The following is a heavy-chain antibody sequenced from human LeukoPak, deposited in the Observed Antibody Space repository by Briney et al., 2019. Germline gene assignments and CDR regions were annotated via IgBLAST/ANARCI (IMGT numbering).Heavy chain of an antibody. CDR1: GGSISTYF. Sequence: SETLSLTCTVSGGSISTYFWSWIRQPPGKGLEWIGYIHYSGSTDYNPSLKSRVTISVDTSKNQFSLKMNSMTAADTAMYYCARVQFPPLDVFNFWGQGRMVTVSS. CDR3: ARVQFPPLDVFNF. J-gene: IGHJ3*01. CDR2: IHYSGST. V-gene: IGHV4-59*01.